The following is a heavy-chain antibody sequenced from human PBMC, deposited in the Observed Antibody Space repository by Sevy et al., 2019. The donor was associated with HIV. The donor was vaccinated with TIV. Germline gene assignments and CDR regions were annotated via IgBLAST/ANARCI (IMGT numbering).Heavy chain of an antibody. CDR2: ISSSSSYI. J-gene: IGHJ6*03. V-gene: IGHV3-21*01. CDR3: ARVAGVAGPNYYYYMDV. D-gene: IGHD6-19*01. Sequence: GGSLRLSCAASGFTFSSYSMNWVRQAPGKGLEWVSSISSSSSYIYYADSVKGRFTISRDNAKNSLYLQMTSLRAEDTAVYYCARVAGVAGPNYYYYMDVWGKGTTVTVSS. CDR1: GFTFSSYS.